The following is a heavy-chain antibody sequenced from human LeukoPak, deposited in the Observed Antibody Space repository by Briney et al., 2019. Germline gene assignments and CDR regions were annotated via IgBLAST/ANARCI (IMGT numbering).Heavy chain of an antibody. CDR3: TRERRGSYYAFES. V-gene: IGHV3-11*05. CDR2: VMSGRGST. Sequence: NTGGSLRLSCAASGFSVSDYSISWIRQSPGKGPEWISYVMSGRGSTNYADSVKGRFTISRDNAKSSVALQLDGPRADDTAVYFCTRERRGSYYAFESWGQGTLVTVSS. CDR1: GFSVSDYS. J-gene: IGHJ4*02. D-gene: IGHD3-16*01.